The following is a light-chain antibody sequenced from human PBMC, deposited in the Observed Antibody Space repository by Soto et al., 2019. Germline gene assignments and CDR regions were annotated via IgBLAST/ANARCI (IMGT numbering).Light chain of an antibody. CDR2: DAS. CDR3: QQYNVYSSET. V-gene: IGKV1-5*01. CDR1: QSIKSW. Sequence: DIQMTQSPSTLSASVGDRVTITCRASQSIKSWLAWYQQKPGKAPKLLIYDASRLESGAPSRFSGNGFGTQFTLTINSLQPDDFGNYYCQQYNVYSSETFGQGTKVEIK. J-gene: IGKJ1*01.